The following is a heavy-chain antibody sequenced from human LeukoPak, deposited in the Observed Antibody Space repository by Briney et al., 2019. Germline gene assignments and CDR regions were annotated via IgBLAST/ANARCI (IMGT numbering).Heavy chain of an antibody. CDR2: ISSSSSTI. Sequence: GGSLRLSCAASGFTFSSYSMNWVRQAPGKGLEWVSYISSSSSTIYYADSVKGRFTISRDNAKNSLYLQMNSLRAEDTAVYYCARDIRFLLTGIDYWGQGTLVTVSS. V-gene: IGHV3-48*01. CDR3: ARDIRFLLTGIDY. CDR1: GFTFSSYS. D-gene: IGHD1-14*01. J-gene: IGHJ4*02.